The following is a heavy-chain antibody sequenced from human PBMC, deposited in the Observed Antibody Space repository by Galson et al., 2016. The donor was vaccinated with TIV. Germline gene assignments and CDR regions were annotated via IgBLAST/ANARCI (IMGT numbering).Heavy chain of an antibody. Sequence: SVKVSCKASGAIFSNYPITWVRQAPGQGLEWMGGIIPIPGIADNSQKFQGRVSITADVSTNTVYMELSSLRSEDTAVYYCARLTPCGGDCYYFDRWGHGTLVTVSS. CDR1: GAIFSNYP. V-gene: IGHV1-69*10. J-gene: IGHJ4*01. D-gene: IGHD2-21*02. CDR2: IIPIPGIA. CDR3: ARLTPCGGDCYYFDR.